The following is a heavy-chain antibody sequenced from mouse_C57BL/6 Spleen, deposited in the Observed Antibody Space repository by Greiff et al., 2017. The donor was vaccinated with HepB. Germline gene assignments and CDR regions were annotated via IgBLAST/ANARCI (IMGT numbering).Heavy chain of an antibody. J-gene: IGHJ4*01. V-gene: IGHV1-50*01. Sequence: QVQLKQPGAELVKPGASVKLSCKASGYTFTSYWMQWVKQRPGQGLEWIGEIDPSDSYTNYNQKFKGKATLTVDTSSSTAYMQLSSLTSEDSAVYYCATYYSNSYAMDYWGQGTSVTVSS. CDR3: ATYYSNSYAMDY. CDR2: IDPSDSYT. D-gene: IGHD2-5*01. CDR1: GYTFTSYW.